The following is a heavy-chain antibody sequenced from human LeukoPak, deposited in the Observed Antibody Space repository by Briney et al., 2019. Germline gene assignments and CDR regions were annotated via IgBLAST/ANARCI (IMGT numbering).Heavy chain of an antibody. CDR1: GYSFTSYW. CDR3: ARHVTIFGTGWEGYYMDV. CDR2: IYPGDSDT. V-gene: IGHV5-51*01. D-gene: IGHD3-3*01. J-gene: IGHJ6*03. Sequence: GESLKISCKGSGYSFTSYWIGWVRQMPGKGLEWMGIIYPGDSDTRYSPSFQGQVTISADKSISTAYLQWSSLKASDTAMYYCARHVTIFGTGWEGYYMDVWGKGTTVTVSS.